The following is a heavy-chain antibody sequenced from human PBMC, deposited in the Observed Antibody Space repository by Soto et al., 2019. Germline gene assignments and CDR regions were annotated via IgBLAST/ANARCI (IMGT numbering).Heavy chain of an antibody. CDR2: IRSKAHGGTT. D-gene: IGHD3-3*01. CDR1: GFTFGDYA. V-gene: IGHV3-49*04. Sequence: PGGSLRLSCTASGFTFGDYAMSWVRQAPGKGLEWVGFIRSKAHGGTTEYAASVKGRFTISRDDSKSIAYLQMNSLKTEDTAVYYCTRDKGSYDFWSGYYYYYGMDVWGQGTTVTVSS. J-gene: IGHJ6*02. CDR3: TRDKGSYDFWSGYYYYYGMDV.